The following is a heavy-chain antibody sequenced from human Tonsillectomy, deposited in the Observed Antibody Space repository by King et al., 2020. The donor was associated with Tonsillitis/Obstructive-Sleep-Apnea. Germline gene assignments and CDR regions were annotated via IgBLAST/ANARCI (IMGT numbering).Heavy chain of an antibody. D-gene: IGHD4-17*01. V-gene: IGHV5-51*01. Sequence: VQLVESGAEVKKPGESLKISCTGSGYSFTSYWIGWVRQMPGKGLEWMGIIYPGDSDTRYSQSFQGQVTISAEKSISTDYLQGSSLKASDNAMSYCARPNDHGDYPIHAFDIWGQGTLVTVSS. J-gene: IGHJ3*02. CDR2: IYPGDSDT. CDR3: ARPNDHGDYPIHAFDI. CDR1: GYSFTSYW.